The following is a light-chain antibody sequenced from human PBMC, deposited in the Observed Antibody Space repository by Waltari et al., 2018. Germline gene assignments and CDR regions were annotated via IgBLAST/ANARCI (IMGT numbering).Light chain of an antibody. V-gene: IGKV3-11*01. CDR3: LQRADWPPIT. J-gene: IGKJ5*01. CDR2: DAS. Sequence: EVVLTQSPATLSLSPGERATLSCRASQTISTFLFWYQQKPGQAPRLLIYDASNRATGIPARFSGSGSGTDFTLTISSLEAEDSAVYYCLQRADWPPITFGQGTRQEI. CDR1: QTISTF.